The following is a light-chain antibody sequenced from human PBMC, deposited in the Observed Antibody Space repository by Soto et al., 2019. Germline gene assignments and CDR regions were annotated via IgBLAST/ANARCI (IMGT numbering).Light chain of an antibody. V-gene: IGKV3-11*01. CDR3: QQRTNWPWT. CDR1: QSVGSY. CDR2: DTS. J-gene: IGKJ1*01. Sequence: EIVLTQSPASLCLSPGERATLSCRASQSVGSYFAWYQQKPGQTPRLLIYDTSNRATGIPARFSGSGSGTDFALTISSLEPEDFAVYYCQQRTNWPWTFGQGTKVDI.